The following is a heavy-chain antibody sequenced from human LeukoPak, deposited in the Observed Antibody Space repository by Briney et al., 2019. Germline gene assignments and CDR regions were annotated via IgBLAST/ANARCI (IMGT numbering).Heavy chain of an antibody. V-gene: IGHV3-7*01. J-gene: IGHJ6*02. Sequence: QAGGSLRLSCAASGYTFSSYWMSWVRQAPGKGLEWVANIKQDGSEKYYVDSVKGRFTISRDNAKNSLYLQMNSLRAEDTAVYYCAGGEDPPTYYDFWSGLRPPIYGMDVWGQGTTVTVSS. CDR3: AGGEDPPTYYDFWSGLRPPIYGMDV. D-gene: IGHD3-3*01. CDR2: IKQDGSEK. CDR1: GYTFSSYW.